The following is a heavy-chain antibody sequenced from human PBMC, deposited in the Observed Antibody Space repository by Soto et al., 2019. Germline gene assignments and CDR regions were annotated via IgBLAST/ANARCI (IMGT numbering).Heavy chain of an antibody. CDR3: AREVVVVVDYYYGMDV. Sequence: GVSLRLSCAASGFTFSSYAMHWVRQAPGKGLEWVAVISYDGSNKYYADSVKGRFTISRDNSKNTLYLQMNSLRAEDTAVYYCAREVVVVVDYYYGMDVWGQGTTVTVSS. D-gene: IGHD2-15*01. CDR2: ISYDGSNK. J-gene: IGHJ6*02. CDR1: GFTFSSYA. V-gene: IGHV3-30-3*01.